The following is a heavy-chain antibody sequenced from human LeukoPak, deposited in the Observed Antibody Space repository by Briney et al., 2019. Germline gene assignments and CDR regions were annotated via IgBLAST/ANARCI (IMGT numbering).Heavy chain of an antibody. CDR3: ARDSGDSTWSPDAFDV. CDR1: GYVLTGYC. J-gene: IGHJ3*01. CDR2: INPHSGGT. D-gene: IGHD6-13*01. Sequence: ASVKVSCKASGYVLTGYCIHWVRQAPGQGLEWMGWINPHSGGTNYAQRFQGRVTMTRDTSISTAYMELSSLRSDDTAMYYCARDSGDSTWSPDAFDVWGQGTMVTVSS. V-gene: IGHV1-2*02.